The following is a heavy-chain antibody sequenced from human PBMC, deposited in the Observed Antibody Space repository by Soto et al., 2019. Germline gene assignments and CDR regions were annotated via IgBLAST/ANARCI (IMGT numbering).Heavy chain of an antibody. Sequence: EVQLVESGGGLVQPGGSLRLSCAASGFTFSSYSMNWVRQAPGKGLEWVSYISSSSSTIYYADSVKGRFTISRDNAKNSLYLQMNSLRAEDTAVYYCAREEYYDFWSGYAFDIWGQGTMVTVSS. CDR3: AREEYYDFWSGYAFDI. J-gene: IGHJ3*02. D-gene: IGHD3-3*01. V-gene: IGHV3-48*01. CDR2: ISSSSSTI. CDR1: GFTFSSYS.